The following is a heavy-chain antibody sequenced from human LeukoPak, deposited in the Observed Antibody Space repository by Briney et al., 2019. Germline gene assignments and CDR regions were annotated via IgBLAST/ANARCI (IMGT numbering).Heavy chain of an antibody. V-gene: IGHV1-18*01. D-gene: IGHD3-10*01. Sequence: GASVTVSFTASGYTFTSYGISWVRQAPGQGLEWMGWISAYNGNTNYAQKLQGRVTMTTDTSTSTAYMELRSLRSDDTAVYYCARVGTSDYGSGSYLDYWGQGTLVTVSS. CDR3: ARVGTSDYGSGSYLDY. CDR2: ISAYNGNT. J-gene: IGHJ4*02. CDR1: GYTFTSYG.